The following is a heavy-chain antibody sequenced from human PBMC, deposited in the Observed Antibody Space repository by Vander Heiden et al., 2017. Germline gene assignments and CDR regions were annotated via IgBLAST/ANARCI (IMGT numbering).Heavy chain of an antibody. D-gene: IGHD3-22*01. J-gene: IGHJ5*02. CDR3: TRRGDSSRFDP. V-gene: IGHV3-73*02. CDR1: GFTFSGSA. Sequence: EVQLVASGGGLVQPGGSLKLSCAASGFTFSGSAMHWVRQASGKGLEWVGRIRSKANSYATAYAASVKGRFTISRDDSKNTAYLQMNSLKTEDTAVYYCTRRGDSSRFDPWGQGTLVTVSS. CDR2: IRSKANSYAT.